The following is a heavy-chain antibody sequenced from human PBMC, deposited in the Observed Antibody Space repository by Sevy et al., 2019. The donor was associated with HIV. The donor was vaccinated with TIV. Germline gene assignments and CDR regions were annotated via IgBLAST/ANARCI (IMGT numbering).Heavy chain of an antibody. V-gene: IGHV1-69*13. D-gene: IGHD6-19*01. J-gene: IGHJ4*02. Sequence: ASVKVSCKASGGTFSSYGISWVRQAPGQGLEWMGGIIPILGTVNYAQKFQGRVTITADESTKTAYMELSSLRSEDTAVYCCARGGGNGWYYFDYWGQETLVTVSS. CDR3: ARGGGNGWYYFDY. CDR1: GGTFSSYG. CDR2: IIPILGTV.